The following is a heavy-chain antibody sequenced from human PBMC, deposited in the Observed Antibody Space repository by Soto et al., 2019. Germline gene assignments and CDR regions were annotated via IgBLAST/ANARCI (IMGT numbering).Heavy chain of an antibody. Sequence: ASVKVSCKASGYTFTGYYMHWVRQAPGQGLECMGWINPNSGDTNYAQKFQGRVTMTRDTSISTAYIEVSRLRSDDTAVFYCARSVSYISPRPDYWGQGTLVTVSS. V-gene: IGHV1-2*02. CDR3: ARSVSYISPRPDY. CDR2: INPNSGDT. J-gene: IGHJ4*02. CDR1: GYTFTGYY. D-gene: IGHD6-6*01.